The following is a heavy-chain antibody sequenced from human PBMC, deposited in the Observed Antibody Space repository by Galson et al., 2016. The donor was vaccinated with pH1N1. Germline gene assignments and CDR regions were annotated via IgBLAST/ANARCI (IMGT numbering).Heavy chain of an antibody. D-gene: IGHD4-17*01. Sequence: SLRLSCAASGFTFDAFAMHWVRQVPGKGLEWVSVITWNSHDIDYADSVKGRFTISRDNARNSLYLQMNNLRPEDTAFYYCAKDHCSHGDTNCFHFDLWGRGTLVTVSS. CDR3: AKDHCSHGDTNCFHFDL. CDR2: ITWNSHDI. V-gene: IGHV3-9*01. J-gene: IGHJ2*01. CDR1: GFTFDAFA.